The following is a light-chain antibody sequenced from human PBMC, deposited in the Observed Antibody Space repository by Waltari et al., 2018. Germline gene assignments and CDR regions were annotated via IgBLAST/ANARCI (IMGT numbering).Light chain of an antibody. CDR3: QVWDSGSDHRV. CDR2: DES. CDR1: NIGSKS. Sequence: SYVLTQPPSVSVAPGQTARITCGGNNIGSKSVHWYQQKPGQAPVLVVYDESDRPSGIPERFSGSNSGNTATLTISRVEAGDEADYYCQVWDSGSDHRVFGGGTKLTVL. J-gene: IGLJ3*02. V-gene: IGLV3-21*02.